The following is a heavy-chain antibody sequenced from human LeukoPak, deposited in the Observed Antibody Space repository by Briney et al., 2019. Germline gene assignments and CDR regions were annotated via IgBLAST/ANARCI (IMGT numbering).Heavy chain of an antibody. CDR1: GITVSSNY. CDR3: ARGPIGREDYSRGAFDI. D-gene: IGHD5-24*01. J-gene: IGHJ3*02. CDR2: IYSGGNT. V-gene: IGHV3-66*01. Sequence: GGSLRPSCAASGITVSSNYMTWVRQAPGKGLEWVSVIYSGGNTFYPDSVKGRFTISRDNSKNTVHLQMNNLRAEDTAVYYCARGPIGREDYSRGAFDIWGQGTVVTVSS.